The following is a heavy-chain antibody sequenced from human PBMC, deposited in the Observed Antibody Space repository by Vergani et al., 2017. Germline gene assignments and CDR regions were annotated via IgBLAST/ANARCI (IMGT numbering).Heavy chain of an antibody. V-gene: IGHV4-39*02. CDR3: ARDLDYSNPMYYFDY. CDR1: GGSISSSSYY. J-gene: IGHJ4*02. CDR2: IYYSGST. D-gene: IGHD4-11*01. Sequence: QLQLQESGPGLVKPSETLSLTCTVSGGSISSSSYYWGWIRQPPGKGLEWIGSIYYSGSTYYNPSLKSRVTISVDTSKNQFSLKLSSVTAADTAVYYCARDLDYSNPMYYFDYWGQGTLVTVSS.